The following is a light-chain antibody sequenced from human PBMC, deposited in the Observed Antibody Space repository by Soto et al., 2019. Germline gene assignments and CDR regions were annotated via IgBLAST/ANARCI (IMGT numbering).Light chain of an antibody. CDR1: QSISSSY. CDR3: QQYHNWPIT. J-gene: IGKJ5*01. CDR2: DAS. Sequence: EIVLTQSPGTLSLSPGERATLSCRASQSISSSYLAWYQQTHGQAPRLLIYDASTRDTGIPARFSGSGSGTDFTLTISGLQSEDFAVYSCQQYHNWPITFGQGTRLEIK. V-gene: IGKV3-20*01.